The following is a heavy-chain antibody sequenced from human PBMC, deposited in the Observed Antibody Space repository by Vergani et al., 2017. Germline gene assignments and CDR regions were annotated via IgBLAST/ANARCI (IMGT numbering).Heavy chain of an antibody. CDR3: GETSDYSYTQIDQ. CDR2: IIPKFDIP. J-gene: IGHJ4*02. Sequence: QVQLLQSGAEVKKPGSLVRVSCEVSGGTFSTAAITWVRQAPGQGLEWVGRIIPKFDIPLYAHKFQGRVTITADESTVTVYMELRSLKSEDTAVFYCGETSDYSYTQIDQWGQGTLVTVAS. D-gene: IGHD2-15*01. CDR1: GGTFSTAA. V-gene: IGHV1-69*13.